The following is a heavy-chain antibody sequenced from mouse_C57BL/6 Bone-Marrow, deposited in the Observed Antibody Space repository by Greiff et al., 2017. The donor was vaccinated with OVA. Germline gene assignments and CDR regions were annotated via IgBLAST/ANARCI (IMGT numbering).Heavy chain of an antibody. CDR3: EIFYYGSEDAMDY. D-gene: IGHD1-1*01. CDR1: GYTFTGYW. J-gene: IGHJ4*01. V-gene: IGHV1-9*01. CDR2: IYPECGST. Sequence: QVQLQQSGAELMKPGASVKLSCKATGYTFTGYWIEWVKQRPGHGLEWIGEIYPECGSTNYNEKFKGKATFTADKSSNTAYMQLSSLTTEDAAIYYCEIFYYGSEDAMDYWGQGTSVTVSS.